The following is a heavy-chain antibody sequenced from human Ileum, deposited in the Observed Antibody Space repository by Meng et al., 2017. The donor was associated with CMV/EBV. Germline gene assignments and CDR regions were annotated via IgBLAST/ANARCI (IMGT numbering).Heavy chain of an antibody. CDR2: INIDGSDT. V-gene: IGHV3-74*01. CDR3: ARKNSGADLDY. J-gene: IGHJ4*02. D-gene: IGHD6-19*01. CDR1: GFTFTRRW. Sequence: LSCTASGFTFTRRWMHWVRQAPGEGLVWVSRINIDGSDTNYADSVRGRFTISRDNTRRTLYLQMNSLRVEDTAVYYCARKNSGADLDYWGLGTLVTVSS.